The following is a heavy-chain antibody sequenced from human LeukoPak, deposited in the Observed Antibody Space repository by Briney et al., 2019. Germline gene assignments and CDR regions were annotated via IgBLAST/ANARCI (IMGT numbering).Heavy chain of an antibody. Sequence: ASVKVSCKASGYTFTGYYVHWVRQAPGQGLEWMGWINPNSGGTNYAQKFQGRVTMTRDTSISTAYMELSRLRSDDTAVYYCARVHLDCSSTSCYRVEYFQHWGQGTLVTVSS. J-gene: IGHJ1*01. CDR2: INPNSGGT. CDR1: GYTFTGYY. V-gene: IGHV1-2*02. CDR3: ARVHLDCSSTSCYRVEYFQH. D-gene: IGHD2-2*02.